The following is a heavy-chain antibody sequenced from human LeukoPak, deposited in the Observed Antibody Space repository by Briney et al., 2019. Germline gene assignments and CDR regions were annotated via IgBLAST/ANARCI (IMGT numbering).Heavy chain of an antibody. Sequence: PGGSLKISFQGSGYHFTSYWIGWVRPMPGKGLEWMGIIYPGDSDTRYSPSFQGQVTLSADKSISTAYLQWSSLKASDTAMYYCATATPTHHFDYWGQGTLVTVSS. D-gene: IGHD5-24*01. J-gene: IGHJ4*02. CDR1: GYHFTSYW. CDR2: IYPGDSDT. CDR3: ATATPTHHFDY. V-gene: IGHV5-51*01.